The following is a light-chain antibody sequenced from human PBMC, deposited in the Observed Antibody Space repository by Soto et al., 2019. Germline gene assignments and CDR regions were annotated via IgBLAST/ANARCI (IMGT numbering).Light chain of an antibody. V-gene: IGKV1-39*01. CDR1: QSISTY. CDR3: QQYNSYST. Sequence: DIQMTQSPSSLSASVGDRVTITCRSSQSISTYLNWYQQKPGKAPNLLIYTTSNLESGVPSRFSGSGSGTEFTLTISSLQPEDFASYYCQQYNSYSTFGQGTKVDI. CDR2: TTS. J-gene: IGKJ1*01.